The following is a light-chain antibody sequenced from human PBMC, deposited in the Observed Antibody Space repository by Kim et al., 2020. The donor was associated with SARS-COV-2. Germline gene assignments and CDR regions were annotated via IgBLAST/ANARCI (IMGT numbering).Light chain of an antibody. CDR3: QQCNNWPRT. CDR1: ESVSSN. V-gene: IGKV3-15*01. CDR2: AAS. J-gene: IGKJ1*01. Sequence: VSPGDRATLSCRASESVSSNLAWYQHKPGQAPRLLIFAASTRAAGVPARFSGSGSGTEFTLTISSLQSEDFAVYYCQQCNNWPRTFGQGTKVDIK.